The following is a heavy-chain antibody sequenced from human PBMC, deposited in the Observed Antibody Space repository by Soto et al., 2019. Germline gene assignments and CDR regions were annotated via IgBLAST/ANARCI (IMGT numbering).Heavy chain of an antibody. Sequence: PSETLSLTCTVSGGSISSSSYYWGWIRQPPGKGLEWIGSIYYSGNTYYNPSLKSRVTISVDTSKNQFSLKLSSVTAADTAVYYCARQSTMVRGANLWGYYYYYMDVWGKGTTVT. CDR2: IYYSGNT. J-gene: IGHJ6*03. D-gene: IGHD3-10*01. CDR1: GGSISSSSYY. CDR3: ARQSTMVRGANLWGYYYYYMDV. V-gene: IGHV4-39*01.